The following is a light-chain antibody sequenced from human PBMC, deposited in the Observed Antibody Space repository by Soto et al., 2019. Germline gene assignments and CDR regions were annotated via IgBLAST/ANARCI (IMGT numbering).Light chain of an antibody. V-gene: IGKV3-15*01. CDR1: QSVSSN. CDR2: GAS. Sequence: EIVMTQSPATLSVSPGERATLSCRASQSVSSNLAWYQQKPGQAPRLLISGASTRATGIPARFSGGGSGTEFTLTISSLQSEDFAVYYCQQYNNFPKTFGQGTKLEFK. J-gene: IGKJ2*01. CDR3: QQYNNFPKT.